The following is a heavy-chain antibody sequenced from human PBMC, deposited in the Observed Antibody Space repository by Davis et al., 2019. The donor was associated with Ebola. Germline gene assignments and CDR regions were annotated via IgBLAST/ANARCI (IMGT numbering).Heavy chain of an antibody. CDR1: GGSFSGYY. CDR3: ARRLEAWDF. J-gene: IGHJ4*02. CDR2: IIGGANSI. V-gene: IGHV3-11*01. Sequence: PSETLSLTCAVYGGSFSGYYWSWIRQAPGKRLEWVSSIIGGANSIYYADSVKGRFTISRDNTKNSLYLHLNNLRAEDTAVYYCARRLEAWDFWGQGTLVTVSS. D-gene: IGHD1-1*01.